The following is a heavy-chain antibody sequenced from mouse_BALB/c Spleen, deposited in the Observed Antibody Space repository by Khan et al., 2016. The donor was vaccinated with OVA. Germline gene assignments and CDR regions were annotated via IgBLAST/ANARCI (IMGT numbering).Heavy chain of an antibody. Sequence: VQLQQPGPELVKPGASVKISCKAPGYTFADYNMDWVKQSLGKSLERIGYIFPNNGGAGYNQKFKPKATLTVDLSSNTAYMELRSLTSEDPAVYFCARAGYGSCGYWGQGTLVTVCA. J-gene: IGHJ3*02. CDR1: GYTFADYN. D-gene: IGHD1-2*01. CDR3: ARAGYGSCGY. V-gene: IGHV1S29*02. CDR2: IFPNNGGA.